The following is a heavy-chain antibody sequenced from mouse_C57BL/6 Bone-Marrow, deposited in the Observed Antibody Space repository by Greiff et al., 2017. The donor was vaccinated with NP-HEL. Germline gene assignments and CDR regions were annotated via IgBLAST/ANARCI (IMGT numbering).Heavy chain of an antibody. Sequence: VQLQQPGAELVKPGASVKLSCKASGYTFTSYWMHWVKQRPGQGLEWIGMIHPNSGSTNYNEKFKSKATLTVDKSSSTAYMQLSSLTSEDSAVYYCARQLYYGSSYGFAYWGQGTLVTVSA. CDR3: ARQLYYGSSYGFAY. V-gene: IGHV1-64*01. D-gene: IGHD1-1*01. CDR1: GYTFTSYW. J-gene: IGHJ3*01. CDR2: IHPNSGST.